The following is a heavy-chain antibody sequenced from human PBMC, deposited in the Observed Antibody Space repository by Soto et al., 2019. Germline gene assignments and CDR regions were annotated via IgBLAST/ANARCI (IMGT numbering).Heavy chain of an antibody. Sequence: SVKVSCKASGGTFSSYAISWVRQAPGQGLEWMGGIIPIFGTANYAQKFQGRVTITADESTSTAYMELSSLSSEDTAVYYCVREAVAGAFDYWGQGTLVTVSS. CDR1: GGTFSSYA. CDR3: VREAVAGAFDY. V-gene: IGHV1-69*13. J-gene: IGHJ4*02. CDR2: IIPIFGTA. D-gene: IGHD6-19*01.